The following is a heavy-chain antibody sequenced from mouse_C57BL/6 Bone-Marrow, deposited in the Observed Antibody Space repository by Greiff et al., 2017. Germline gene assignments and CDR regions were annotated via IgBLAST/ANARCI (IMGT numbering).Heavy chain of an antibody. Sequence: EVKLQQSGAELVRPGASVKLSCTASGFNFKDDYMPWVKQRPDQGLEWIGWIDPGNGDTEYASKFQGKATITDNTSTNTAYLQIKSLTSEDAAVYYCTGGYYEAYWGQGTLVTVSA. V-gene: IGHV14-4*01. CDR3: TGGYYEAY. D-gene: IGHD2-3*01. J-gene: IGHJ3*01. CDR1: GFNFKDDY. CDR2: IDPGNGDT.